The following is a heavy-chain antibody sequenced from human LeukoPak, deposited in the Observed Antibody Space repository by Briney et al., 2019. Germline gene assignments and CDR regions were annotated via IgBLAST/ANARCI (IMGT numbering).Heavy chain of an antibody. Sequence: ASVKVSXKASGYTFTSYGITWVRQAPGQGLEWIGWISAYNGNTNHAQKLQGRVTMTTDASTSTVYMELRSLRSDDTAVYYCARGPYSGSYFAPYYFDYWGQGTLVTVSS. CDR3: ARGPYSGSYFAPYYFDY. D-gene: IGHD1-26*01. CDR2: ISAYNGNT. V-gene: IGHV1-18*01. J-gene: IGHJ4*02. CDR1: GYTFTSYG.